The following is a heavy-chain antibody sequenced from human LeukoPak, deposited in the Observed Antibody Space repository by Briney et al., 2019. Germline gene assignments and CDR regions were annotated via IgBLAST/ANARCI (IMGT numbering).Heavy chain of an antibody. J-gene: IGHJ4*02. CDR2: IIPIFGTA. D-gene: IGHD3-10*01. Sequence: SVTVSSKASRGTFSSYAISWVRQAPGQGLEWMGGIIPIFGTAHYAQQFQGRVTITADESTSTAYMGMSSLRSEDTAVYYCARDYYGSGSYYKPFDYWGQGTLVTVSS. CDR3: ARDYYGSGSYYKPFDY. V-gene: IGHV1-69*01. CDR1: RGTFSSYA.